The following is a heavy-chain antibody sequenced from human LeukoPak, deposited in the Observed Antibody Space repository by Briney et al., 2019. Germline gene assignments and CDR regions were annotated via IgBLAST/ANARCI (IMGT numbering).Heavy chain of an antibody. D-gene: IGHD3-10*01. CDR1: GGSSSSYY. CDR3: ARSGGDRVAMPTIIDY. J-gene: IGHJ4*02. V-gene: IGHV4-59*01. CDR2: IYYSGST. Sequence: PSETLSLTCTVSGGSSSSYYWSWIRQPPGKGLEWIGYIYYSGSTNYNPSLKSRVSILVDTSKNQFSLRLSSVTAADTAVYYCARSGGDRVAMPTIIDYWGQGTLVTVSS.